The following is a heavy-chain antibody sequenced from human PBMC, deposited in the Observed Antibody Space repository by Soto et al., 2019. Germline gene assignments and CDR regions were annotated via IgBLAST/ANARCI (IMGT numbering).Heavy chain of an antibody. V-gene: IGHV3-23*01. Sequence: EVQLLESGGGLVQPGRSLRLSCAASGFTFSNYAMSWVRQAPGKGLEWVSAISGSGSSTYYADSVKGRFTISRDNSKNTLYLQMNSLRAEDTAVYYCAYFTTVSYYYGMDVWGQGTTVTVSS. CDR3: AYFTTVSYYYGMDV. J-gene: IGHJ6*02. CDR2: ISGSGSST. D-gene: IGHD4-4*01. CDR1: GFTFSNYA.